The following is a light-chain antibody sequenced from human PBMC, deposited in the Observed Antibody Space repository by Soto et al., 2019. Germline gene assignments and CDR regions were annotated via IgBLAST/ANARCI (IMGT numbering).Light chain of an antibody. Sequence: QSVLTQPPSASGTPGQRVTISCSGSRSNIGSYTVNWYQQLPGTAPKLLIYDNNQRPSGVPDRFSGSKSGTSASLAISGLQSEDEADYYCAAWDDRLNGVLFGGGTKLTVL. J-gene: IGLJ2*01. CDR2: DNN. CDR1: RSNIGSYT. V-gene: IGLV1-44*01. CDR3: AAWDDRLNGVL.